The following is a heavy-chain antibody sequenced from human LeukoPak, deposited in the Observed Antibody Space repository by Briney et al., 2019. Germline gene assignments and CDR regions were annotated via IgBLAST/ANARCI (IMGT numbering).Heavy chain of an antibody. V-gene: IGHV3-21*01. CDR2: ISSSSSYI. Sequence: GGSLRLSCAASGFTFSSYSMHWVRQAPGKGLEWVSCISSSSSYIYYADSAKGRFTISRDNAKNSLYLQMNSLRAEDTAVYYCARDGSLVRGVIIGGDYFDYWGQGTLVTVSS. D-gene: IGHD3-10*01. CDR1: GFTFSSYS. J-gene: IGHJ4*02. CDR3: ARDGSLVRGVIIGGDYFDY.